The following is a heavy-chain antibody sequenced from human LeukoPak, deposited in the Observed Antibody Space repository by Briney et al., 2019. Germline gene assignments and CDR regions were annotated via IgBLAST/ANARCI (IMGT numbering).Heavy chain of an antibody. V-gene: IGHV3-23*01. CDR1: GFTFSSYA. J-gene: IGHJ4*02. Sequence: GGSLRLSCAASGFTFSSYAMSWVRQAPGKGPEWVSAISGSGGSTYYADSVKGRFTISRDNSKNTLYLQMNSLRAEDTAVYYCAKLRYFDWFNPVDYWGQGTLVTVSS. CDR3: AKLRYFDWFNPVDY. CDR2: ISGSGGST. D-gene: IGHD3-9*01.